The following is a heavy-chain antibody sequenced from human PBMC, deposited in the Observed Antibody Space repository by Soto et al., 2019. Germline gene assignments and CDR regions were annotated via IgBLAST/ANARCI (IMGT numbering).Heavy chain of an antibody. V-gene: IGHV1-69*01. CDR3: ASPQGSSTSLELYSYYYYGIDV. J-gene: IGHJ6*02. CDR2: IIPISETT. CDR1: GGTFSSYA. Sequence: QVQLVQSGAEVKKPGSSVKVSCKASGGTFSSYAISWVRQAPGQGLEWMGGIIPISETTNYAQKFQGRVTITEDESKSTAYMELSSLRAEDMAVYYCASPQGSSTSLELYSYYYYGIDVWRQGTTVTVSS. D-gene: IGHD2-2*01.